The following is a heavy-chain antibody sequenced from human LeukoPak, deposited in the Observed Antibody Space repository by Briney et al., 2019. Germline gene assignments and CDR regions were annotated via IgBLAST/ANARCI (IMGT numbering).Heavy chain of an antibody. CDR1: GFTFNNYD. CDR3: AREGMVRGAYFDY. D-gene: IGHD3-10*01. V-gene: IGHV3-30*03. Sequence: PGGCLRLSCAASGFTFNNYDIQWIRRAPGKGLEWVAVTSYDGRKKYYADSVKGRFSISRDNSNDIVSLQLNRLRDEDTAVYYCAREGMVRGAYFDYWGQGTLVTVSS. CDR2: TSYDGRKK. J-gene: IGHJ4*02.